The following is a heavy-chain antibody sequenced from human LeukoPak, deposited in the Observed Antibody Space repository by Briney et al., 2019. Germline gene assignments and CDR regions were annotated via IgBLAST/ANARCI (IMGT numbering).Heavy chain of an antibody. CDR2: ISYDGSNK. D-gene: IGHD3-22*01. CDR3: ARPLYYDSSGFPDY. V-gene: IGHV3-30-3*01. Sequence: RTGGSLILSCAASGFSFNSYAMHWVRQAPGKGLEWVAVISYDGSNKYYADSVKGRFTISRDNFKNTLYLQMNSLRPEDTAVYYCARPLYYDSSGFPDYWGQGTLVTVSS. J-gene: IGHJ4*02. CDR1: GFSFNSYA.